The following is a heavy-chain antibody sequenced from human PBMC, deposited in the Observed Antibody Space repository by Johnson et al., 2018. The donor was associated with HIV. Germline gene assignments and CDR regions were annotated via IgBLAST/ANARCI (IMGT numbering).Heavy chain of an antibody. CDR1: GFTFSSYA. D-gene: IGHD1-26*01. CDR3: TTDPYGGRRDAFEI. V-gene: IGHV3-30*04. CDR2: ISYDGSNK. J-gene: IGHJ3*02. Sequence: QMQLVESGGGVVQPGRSLRLSCAASGFTFSSYAMHWVRQAPGKGLEWVAVISYDGSNKYYADSVKGRFTTSRDSSKNTLYLQMNSLRAEDTAVYYCTTDPYGGRRDAFEIWGQGTMVTVSS.